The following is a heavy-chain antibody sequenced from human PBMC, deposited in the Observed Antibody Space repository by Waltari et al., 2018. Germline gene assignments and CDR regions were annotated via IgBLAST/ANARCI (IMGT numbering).Heavy chain of an antibody. CDR1: GGSISSYY. Sequence: QVQLQESGPGLVKPSETLSLTCTVSGGSISSYYWSWIRQPPGKGLVWIGYIYYRGSTNYRPSLKSRVTISVDTSKNQFSLKLSSVTAADTAVYYCARAAPLFYYGMDVWGQGTTVTVSS. CDR2: IYYRGST. J-gene: IGHJ6*02. CDR3: ARAAPLFYYGMDV. V-gene: IGHV4-59*01.